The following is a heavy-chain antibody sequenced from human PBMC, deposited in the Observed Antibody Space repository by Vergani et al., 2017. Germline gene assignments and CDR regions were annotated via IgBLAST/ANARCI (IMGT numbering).Heavy chain of an antibody. Sequence: QVQLQESGPGLVKPSQTLSLTCTVSGGSISSGSYYWSWIRQPAGKGLEWIGRIYTSGSTNYNPSLKSRVTMSVDTSKNQFSLKLSSVTAADTAVYYCAGSYDFWSGYSGGGDAFDIWGQGTMVTVSS. CDR2: IYTSGST. J-gene: IGHJ3*02. D-gene: IGHD3-3*01. V-gene: IGHV4-61*02. CDR1: GGSISSGSYY. CDR3: AGSYDFWSGYSGGGDAFDI.